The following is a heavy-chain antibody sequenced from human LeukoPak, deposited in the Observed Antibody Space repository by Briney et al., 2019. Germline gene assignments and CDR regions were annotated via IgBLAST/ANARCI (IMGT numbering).Heavy chain of an antibody. Sequence: PGGSLRLSCAASGFTFSNYAIHWVRQAPGKGLEWVALISYDGSNKCYADSVKGRFTISRDNSKNTLYLQMNSLRGEDTAVYYCARGAPRNYDFWSGPFDYWGQGSLVTVSS. D-gene: IGHD3-3*01. CDR1: GFTFSNYA. V-gene: IGHV3-30-3*01. J-gene: IGHJ4*02. CDR3: ARGAPRNYDFWSGPFDY. CDR2: ISYDGSNK.